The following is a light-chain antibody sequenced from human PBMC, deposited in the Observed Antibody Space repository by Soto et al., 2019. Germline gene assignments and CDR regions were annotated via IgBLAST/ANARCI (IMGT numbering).Light chain of an antibody. V-gene: IGKV3-11*01. CDR3: QQRSNWPT. CDR2: DAS. CDR1: QSVSSY. J-gene: IGKJ5*01. Sequence: EIVLTQSPATLSLSPGERATLCCRASQSVSSYLAWYQQKPGQAPRLLIYDASNRATGIPARFSGSGSGTDFTLTISSLEPEDFAVYYCQQRSNWPTFGQGTRLEIK.